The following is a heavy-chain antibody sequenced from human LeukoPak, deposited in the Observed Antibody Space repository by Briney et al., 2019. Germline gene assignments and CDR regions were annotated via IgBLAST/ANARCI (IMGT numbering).Heavy chain of an antibody. CDR2: IYHSGST. Sequence: SETLSLTCAVSGYSISSGDYWGWIRQPPGKGLEWIGSIYHSGSTYYNPSLKSRVTISVDTYKNQFSLKLSSVTAADTAVYYCEMVYSYDAFDIWGQGTMVTVSS. J-gene: IGHJ3*02. CDR3: EMVYSYDAFDI. CDR1: GYSISSGDY. V-gene: IGHV4-38-2*01. D-gene: IGHD5-18*01.